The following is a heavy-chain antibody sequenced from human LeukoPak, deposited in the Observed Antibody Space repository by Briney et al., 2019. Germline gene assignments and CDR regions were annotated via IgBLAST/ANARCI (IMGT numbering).Heavy chain of an antibody. CDR3: ARDGSSNGLGENWFDP. CDR1: GYTFTGYH. V-gene: IGHV1-2*02. Sequence: ASVTVSCKASGYTFTGYHMHWVRQAPGQGLEWMGWINPNSGGTNYAQKFQGRVTMTRDTSISTAYMELSRLRSDGTAVYYCARDGSSNGLGENWFDPWGQGTLVTVSS. D-gene: IGHD3-10*01. CDR2: INPNSGGT. J-gene: IGHJ5*02.